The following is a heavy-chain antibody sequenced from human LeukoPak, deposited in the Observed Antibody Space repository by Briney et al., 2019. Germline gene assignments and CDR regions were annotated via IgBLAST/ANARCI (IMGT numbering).Heavy chain of an antibody. V-gene: IGHV3-30*04. J-gene: IGHJ4*02. CDR1: GFTFSAYG. CDR2: ISYDGSYQ. D-gene: IGHD5-24*01. Sequence: GRSLRLSCAVSGFTFSAYGMHSVRQAPGKGLEWVAVISYDGSYQAYADSVKGRFTVFRDSSKNTLYLQLNSLRPEDTGLYYCARERRRDGYNYKDYWGQGTQVSVSS. CDR3: ARERRRDGYNYKDY.